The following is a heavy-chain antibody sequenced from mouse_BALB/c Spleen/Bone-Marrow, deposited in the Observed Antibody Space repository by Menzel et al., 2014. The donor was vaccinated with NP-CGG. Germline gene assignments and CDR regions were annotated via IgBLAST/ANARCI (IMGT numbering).Heavy chain of an antibody. V-gene: IGHV1-9*01. Sequence: QVQLKQSGAELMKPGASVKISCKATGYTFSSYWIEWVKQRPGHGLEWIGEILPGSGSTNYNEKFKGKATFTADTSFNTAYMQLSSLTSEDSAVYYCARRGYDGAYWGQGTLVTVSA. CDR2: ILPGSGST. D-gene: IGHD2-14*01. J-gene: IGHJ3*01. CDR3: ARRGYDGAY. CDR1: GYTFSSYW.